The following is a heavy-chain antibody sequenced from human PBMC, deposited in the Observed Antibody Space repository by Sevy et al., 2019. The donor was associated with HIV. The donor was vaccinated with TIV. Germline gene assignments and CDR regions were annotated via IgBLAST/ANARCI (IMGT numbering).Heavy chain of an antibody. J-gene: IGHJ5*02. CDR1: GYTFTGYY. CDR3: ARSPARDCSSTSCYMYNWFDP. D-gene: IGHD2-2*02. CDR2: INPNSGGT. V-gene: IGHV1-2*02. Sequence: ASVKVSCKASGYTFTGYYMHWVRQAPGQGLEWMGCINPNSGGTNYAQKFQGRVTMTRDTSISTAYMELSRLRSDDTAVYYCARSPARDCSSTSCYMYNWFDPWGQGTLVTVSS.